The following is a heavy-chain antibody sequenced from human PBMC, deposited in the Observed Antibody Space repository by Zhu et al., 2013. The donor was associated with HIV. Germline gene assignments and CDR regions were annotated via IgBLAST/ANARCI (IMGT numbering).Heavy chain of an antibody. V-gene: IGHV1-69*06. D-gene: IGHD3-10*01. CDR1: GGTFSSYA. J-gene: IGHJ6*02. CDR3: ARSGDGSGSYYAYYYYGMDV. CDR2: ITPIFGTA. Sequence: QVQLVQSGAEVKKPGSSVKVSCKASGGTFSSYAISWVRQAPGQGLEWMGGITPIFGTANYAQKFQGRVTITADKSTSTAYMELSSLRSEDTAVYYCARSGDGSGSYYAYYYYGMDVWGQGTTVTVSS.